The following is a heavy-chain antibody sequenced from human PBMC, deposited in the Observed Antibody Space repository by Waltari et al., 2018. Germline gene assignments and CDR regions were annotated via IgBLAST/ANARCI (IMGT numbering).Heavy chain of an antibody. V-gene: IGHV3-7*01. CDR2: IKTDGAEE. Sequence: EVQLVESGGDLVQPGGSLRLSCAASGFTLSNYWMSWVRQAPGKGPGWMANIKTDGAEEYYVDSVRGRFTISRDNAKNLLFLQMNSLRPEDTAVYYCARDQWFGFDIWGQGTMVTVSS. CDR1: GFTLSNYW. CDR3: ARDQWFGFDI. J-gene: IGHJ3*02. D-gene: IGHD3-22*01.